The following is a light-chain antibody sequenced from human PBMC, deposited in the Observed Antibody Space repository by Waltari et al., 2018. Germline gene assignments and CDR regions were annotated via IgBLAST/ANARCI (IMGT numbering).Light chain of an antibody. V-gene: IGLV1-44*01. CDR1: NSNIGGNS. CDR3: AVWDDSLGGV. CDR2: NDN. Sequence: QSVLTQPPSVSGTPGQRVTISCSGSNSNIGGNSVNWYQQVPGTAPKRLIYNDNQGPSGVPDRFSASKSGTSASLAITGLQSEDEADYYCAVWDDSLGGVFGGGTKLTVL. J-gene: IGLJ3*02.